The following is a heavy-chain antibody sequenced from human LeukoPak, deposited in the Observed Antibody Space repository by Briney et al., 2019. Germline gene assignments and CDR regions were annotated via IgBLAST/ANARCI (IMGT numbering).Heavy chain of an antibody. J-gene: IGHJ4*02. Sequence: GGSLRLSCAASGFTFSSYVMNWVRQAPGKGLEWVSAISASGGSTYYADSVKGRFTISRDNSKNTLYLQMNSLRAEDTAVYHCAKDRCSGGSCCFDCWGQGTLVTVSS. CDR3: AKDRCSGGSCCFDC. CDR1: GFTFSSYV. D-gene: IGHD2-15*01. V-gene: IGHV3-23*01. CDR2: ISASGGST.